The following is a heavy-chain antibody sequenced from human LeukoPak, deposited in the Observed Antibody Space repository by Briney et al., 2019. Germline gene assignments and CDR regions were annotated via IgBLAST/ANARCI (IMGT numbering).Heavy chain of an antibody. J-gene: IGHJ4*02. V-gene: IGHV3-48*04. CDR1: GFTFSSYS. CDR3: ARGSSAWYVDY. D-gene: IGHD6-13*01. Sequence: GGSLRLSWAASGFTFSSYSMNWVRQAPGKGLEWVSYISSSSSTIYYADSVKGRFTISRDNAKNSLYLQMNSLRAEDTAVYYCARGSSAWYVDYWGQGTPVTVSS. CDR2: ISSSSSTI.